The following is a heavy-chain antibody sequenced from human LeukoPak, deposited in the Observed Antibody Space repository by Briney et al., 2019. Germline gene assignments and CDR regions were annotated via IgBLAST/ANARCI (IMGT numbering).Heavy chain of an antibody. D-gene: IGHD3-22*01. V-gene: IGHV3-48*03. CDR2: ISSSGSII. CDR1: GFNFNIYE. J-gene: IGHJ3*02. CDR3: ARESSEWMIVVGDAFDI. Sequence: GGSLRLSCAASGFNFNIYEMNWVRQAPGKGLEWVSYISSSGSIILYADSVKGRFTISRDNSKNTLYLQMNSLRAEDTAVYYCARESSEWMIVVGDAFDIWGQGTMVTVSS.